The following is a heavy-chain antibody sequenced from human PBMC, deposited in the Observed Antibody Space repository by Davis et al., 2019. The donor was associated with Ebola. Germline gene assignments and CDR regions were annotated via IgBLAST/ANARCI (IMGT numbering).Heavy chain of an antibody. CDR1: GGSFSGYY. J-gene: IGHJ6*02. CDR3: ATPDRYCSGGSCYPRPYYYYGMDV. CDR2: INHSGGT. D-gene: IGHD2-15*01. V-gene: IGHV4-34*01. Sequence: GSLRLSCAVYGGSFSGYYWSWIRQPPGKGLEWIGEINHSGGTNYNPSLKSRVTISVDTSKNQFSLKLSSVTAADTAVYYCATPDRYCSGGSCYPRPYYYYGMDVWGQGTTVTVSS.